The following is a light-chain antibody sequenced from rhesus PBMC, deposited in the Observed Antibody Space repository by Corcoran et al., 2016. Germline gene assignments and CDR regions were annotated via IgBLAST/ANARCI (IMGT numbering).Light chain of an antibody. CDR3: MQGIEFPWS. CDR2: EVS. Sequence: DIVMTQTPLSLPVTPGEPASISCRSSQSLLDSGGKTYLYWYLQKPGQSPQLLIHEVSTRASGVPDRFSGSGSGTDVTLKISRVEAEDVGVYYCMQGIEFPWSFGQGTKVEIK. CDR1: QSLLDSGGKTY. V-gene: IGKV2-104*02. J-gene: IGKJ1*01.